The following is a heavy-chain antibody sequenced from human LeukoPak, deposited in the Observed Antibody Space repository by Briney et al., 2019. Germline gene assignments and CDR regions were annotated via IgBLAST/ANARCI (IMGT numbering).Heavy chain of an antibody. CDR3: AKDLTPHFINYDILTGYQRQYNWFDP. CDR1: GFTFDDYA. V-gene: IGHV3-9*01. J-gene: IGHJ5*02. CDR2: ISWNSGSI. D-gene: IGHD3-9*01. Sequence: GRSLRLSCAASGFTFDDYAMHWVRQAPGKGLEWVSGISWNSGSIGYADSVKGRFTISRDNAKNSLYLQMNSLRAEDTALYYCAKDLTPHFINYDILTGYQRQYNWFDPWGQGTPVTVSS.